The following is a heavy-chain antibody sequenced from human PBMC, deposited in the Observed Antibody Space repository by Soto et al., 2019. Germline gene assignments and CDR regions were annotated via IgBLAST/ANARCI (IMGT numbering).Heavy chain of an antibody. J-gene: IGHJ4*02. CDR3: VKDARIYFDGAGSHGAFDS. V-gene: IGHV3-23*01. Sequence: GGSLRLSCAASGFTFSSYAMSWVRQAPGKGLEWVSAIAGIGLNTYYADSVRGRFTISRENSKSTLFLEMSSLRVEDTAVYYCVKDARIYFDGAGSHGAFDSWGQGSLVTSPQ. CDR1: GFTFSSYA. D-gene: IGHD3-22*01. CDR2: IAGIGLNT.